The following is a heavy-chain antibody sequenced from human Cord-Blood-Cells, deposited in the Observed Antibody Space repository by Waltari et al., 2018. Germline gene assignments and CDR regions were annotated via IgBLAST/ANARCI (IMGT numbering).Heavy chain of an antibody. CDR1: GHTFTGYY. Sequence: QVQLVQSGAEVKKPGASVKVSCTASGHTFTGYYMPWVRQAPGQGLEWMGWINPNSGGTNYAQKFQGRVTMTRDTSISTAYMELSRLRSDDTAVYYCAREYCSSTSCYAFDIWGQGTMVTVSS. J-gene: IGHJ3*02. V-gene: IGHV1-2*02. CDR3: AREYCSSTSCYAFDI. D-gene: IGHD2-2*01. CDR2: INPNSGGT.